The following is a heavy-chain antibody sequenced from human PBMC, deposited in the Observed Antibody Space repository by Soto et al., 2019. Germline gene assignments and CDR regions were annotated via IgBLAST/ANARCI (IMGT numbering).Heavy chain of an antibody. CDR3: VTDISLPDD. Sequence: GASVKVSCKASGYTFTNYGVTWVRQAPGQGLEWMGWISAYNGNTNYAQKFQGRVTMATDTSTSTAYMDLRSLRSDDTAVYYCVTDISLPDDWGQGTLVTGSS. D-gene: IGHD3-3*02. CDR1: GYTFTNYG. CDR2: ISAYNGNT. V-gene: IGHV1-18*01. J-gene: IGHJ4*02.